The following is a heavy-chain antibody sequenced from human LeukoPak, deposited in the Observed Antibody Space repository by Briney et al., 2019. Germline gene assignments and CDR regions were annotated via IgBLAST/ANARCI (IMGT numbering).Heavy chain of an antibody. V-gene: IGHV4-59*01. CDR1: GGSISSYY. J-gene: IGHJ6*02. Sequence: SETLSLTCTVSGGSISSYYWSWIRQPPGKGLEWIGYIYYSGSTNYNPSLKSRVTISVDTSKNQFSLKLSSVTAADTAVYYCARVEWERFLEWLPPYGMDVWGQGTTVTVSS. CDR2: IYYSGST. CDR3: ARVEWERFLEWLPPYGMDV. D-gene: IGHD3-3*01.